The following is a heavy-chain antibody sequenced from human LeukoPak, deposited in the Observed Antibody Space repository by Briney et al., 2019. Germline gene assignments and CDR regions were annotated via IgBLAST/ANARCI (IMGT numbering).Heavy chain of an antibody. CDR3: ARVAAMSAFDI. D-gene: IGHD2-2*01. Sequence: SETLSLICTVSGGSISSYYWSWIRQPPGKGLEWIGYIYYSGSTNYNPSLKSRVTISVDTSKNQFSLKLSSVTAADTAAYYCARVAAMSAFDIWGQGTMVTVSS. CDR1: GGSISSYY. CDR2: IYYSGST. J-gene: IGHJ3*02. V-gene: IGHV4-59*01.